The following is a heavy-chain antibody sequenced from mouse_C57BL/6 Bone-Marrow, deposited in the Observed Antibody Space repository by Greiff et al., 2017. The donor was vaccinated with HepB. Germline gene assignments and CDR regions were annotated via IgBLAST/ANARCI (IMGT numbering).Heavy chain of an antibody. V-gene: IGHV5-9*01. CDR1: GFTFSSYT. D-gene: IGHD2-4*01. Sequence: DVMLVESGGGLVKPGGSLKLSCAASGFTFSSYTMSWVRQTPEKRLEWVATISGGGGNTYYPDSVKGRFTISRDNAKNTLYLQMSSLRSEDTALYYCARHEGYWGLRRRGFADWGQGTLVTVSA. CDR2: ISGGGGNT. J-gene: IGHJ3*01. CDR3: ARHEGYWGLRRRGFAD.